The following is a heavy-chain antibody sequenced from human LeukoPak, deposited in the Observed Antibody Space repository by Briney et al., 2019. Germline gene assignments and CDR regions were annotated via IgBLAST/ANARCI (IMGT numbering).Heavy chain of an antibody. Sequence: SETLSPTCAVYGGSFSGYYWSWIRQPPGKGLEWIGEINHSGSTNYNPSLKSRVTISVDTSKNQFSLKLSSVTAADTAVYYCARGYITMVRGVISTYYYYYMDVWGKGTTVTVSS. CDR1: GGSFSGYY. J-gene: IGHJ6*03. D-gene: IGHD3-10*01. V-gene: IGHV4-34*01. CDR2: INHSGST. CDR3: ARGYITMVRGVISTYYYYYMDV.